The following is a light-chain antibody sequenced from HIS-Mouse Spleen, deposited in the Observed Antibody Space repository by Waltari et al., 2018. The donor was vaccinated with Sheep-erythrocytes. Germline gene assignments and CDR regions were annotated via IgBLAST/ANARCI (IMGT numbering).Light chain of an antibody. CDR3: QAWDSSTAWV. J-gene: IGLJ3*02. CDR2: QDS. V-gene: IGLV3-1*01. Sequence: SYELTQPPSVSVSPGQTASITCSGDKLGDKYACWYQQKPGQSPVLVIYQDSKRPSGIPARFPGSNSGNTATLTIRGTQAMDEADYYCQAWDSSTAWVFGGGTKLTVL. CDR1: KLGDKY.